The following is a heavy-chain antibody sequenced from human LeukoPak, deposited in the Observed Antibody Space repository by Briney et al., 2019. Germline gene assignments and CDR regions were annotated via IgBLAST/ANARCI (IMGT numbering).Heavy chain of an antibody. D-gene: IGHD2-15*01. CDR3: AREARYCSGGSCYFPFDY. V-gene: IGHV4-34*01. Sequence: SETLSLTCAVYGGSFSGYYWSWIRQAPGKGLEWIGEINHSGSTNYNPSLKSRVTMSVDTSKNQFSLKLSSVTAADTAVYYCAREARYCSGGSCYFPFDYWGQGTLVTVSS. J-gene: IGHJ4*02. CDR1: GGSFSGYY. CDR2: INHSGST.